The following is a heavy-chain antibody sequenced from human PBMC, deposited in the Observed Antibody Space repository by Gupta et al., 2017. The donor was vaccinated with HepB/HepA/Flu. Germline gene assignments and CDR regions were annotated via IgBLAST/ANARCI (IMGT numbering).Heavy chain of an antibody. CDR1: GFTLSGYS. D-gene: IGHD3-3*01. CDR2: LNLNGNMD. Sequence: EVQLVESGGGLVQPGGSLRLSCAASGFTLSGYSMSWIRQAPGKGLEWVASLNLNGNMDYCVDSVKGRFTVSRDTAKNSLYRQMNSLRAEDTAVYYCANLEGDVTIFENWGQGTIVTGSS. CDR3: ANLEGDVTIFEN. V-gene: IGHV3-7*01. J-gene: IGHJ4*02.